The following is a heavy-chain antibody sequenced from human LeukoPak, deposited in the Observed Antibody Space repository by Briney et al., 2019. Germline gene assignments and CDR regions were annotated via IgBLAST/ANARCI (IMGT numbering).Heavy chain of an antibody. CDR3: AHPHYYDSSGQLDY. J-gene: IGHJ4*02. V-gene: IGHV4-34*01. CDR2: INHSGST. D-gene: IGHD3-22*01. Sequence: SETLSLTCAVYGGSFSGYYWSWIRQPPGKGLEWIGEINHSGSTNYNPSLKSRVTISVDTSRNQLSLKLSSVTAADTAVYYCAHPHYYDSSGQLDYWGQGTLVTVSS. CDR1: GGSFSGYY.